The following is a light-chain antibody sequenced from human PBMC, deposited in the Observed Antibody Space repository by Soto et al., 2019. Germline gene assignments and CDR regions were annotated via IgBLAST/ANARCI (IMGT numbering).Light chain of an antibody. CDR1: HDIGNS. J-gene: IGKJ3*01. CDR2: DAY. CDR3: QKSDHLPL. Sequence: DIQMTQSPPSLSASVGDRVTITCQASHDIGNSLNWYQDKPGQAPKLVIYDAYNLETGVPSTFSGRGYGTHFTFTISSLRPEDIATYYCQKSDHLPLFGPGTKADI. V-gene: IGKV1-33*01.